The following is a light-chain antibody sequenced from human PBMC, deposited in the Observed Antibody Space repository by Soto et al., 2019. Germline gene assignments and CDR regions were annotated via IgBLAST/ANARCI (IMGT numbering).Light chain of an antibody. Sequence: QAVVTQPPSVSGAPGQMVTVSCTGNSSNIGAGFDVHWYQQLPGTAPKLLIYTNTNRPSGVPGRFSGSKSGTSASLAITGLQAEDEADYYCQSYDDSLDASVFGTGTKLTVL. J-gene: IGLJ3*02. CDR1: SSNIGAGFD. V-gene: IGLV1-40*01. CDR2: TNT. CDR3: QSYDDSLDASV.